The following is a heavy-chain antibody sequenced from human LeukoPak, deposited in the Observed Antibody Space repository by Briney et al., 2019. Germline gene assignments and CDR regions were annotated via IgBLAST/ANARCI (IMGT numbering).Heavy chain of an antibody. J-gene: IGHJ3*02. CDR1: RFTFSNYW. CDR2: INIDRTST. V-gene: IGHV3-74*01. D-gene: IGHD3-3*01. Sequence: AEPLRLSYEACRFTFSNYWMQWVRHAPGKGLTWVAQINIDRTSTNYAVYVKGRFTISRDNAKNTLYLQMNSLRAEDTAVYYCVDRFGDIFDIWGQGTMVTVS. CDR3: VDRFGDIFDI.